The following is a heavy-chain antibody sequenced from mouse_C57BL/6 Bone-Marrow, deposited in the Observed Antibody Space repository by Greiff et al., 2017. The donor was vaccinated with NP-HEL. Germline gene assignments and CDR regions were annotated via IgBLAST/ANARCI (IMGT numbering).Heavy chain of an antibody. CDR2: IRNKANGYTT. V-gene: IGHV7-3*01. Sequence: EVKLVESGGGLVQPGGSLSLSCAASGFTFTDYYMSWVRQPPGKALEWLGFIRNKANGYTTEYSASVKGRFTISRDNSQSILYLQMNALRAEDSATYYSARYYGSSYAPFAYWGQGTLVTVSA. CDR1: GFTFTDYY. J-gene: IGHJ3*01. CDR3: ARYYGSSYAPFAY. D-gene: IGHD1-1*01.